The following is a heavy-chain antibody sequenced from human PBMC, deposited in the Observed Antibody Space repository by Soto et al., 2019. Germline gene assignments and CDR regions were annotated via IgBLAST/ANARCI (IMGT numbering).Heavy chain of an antibody. D-gene: IGHD2-15*01. J-gene: IGHJ5*01. CDR1: GDSISTVDYF. Sequence: SETLSLTCSVSGDSISTVDYFWAWIRQPPGQALEYIGYIYKSATTYYNPSLESRVAISLDTSKSQFSLNVTSVTAADTAVYFCARGRYCLTGRCFPNWFDSWGQGTLVTVSS. CDR2: IYKSATT. V-gene: IGHV4-30-4*01. CDR3: ARGRYCLTGRCFPNWFDS.